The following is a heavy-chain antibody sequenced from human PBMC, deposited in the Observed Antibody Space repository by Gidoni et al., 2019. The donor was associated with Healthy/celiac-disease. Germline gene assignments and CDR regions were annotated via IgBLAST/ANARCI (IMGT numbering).Heavy chain of an antibody. J-gene: IGHJ3*02. D-gene: IGHD6-19*01. CDR2: INHSGST. CDR1: GGSFSGYY. V-gene: IGHV4-34*01. CDR3: ARGLYSSGWYGHFDI. Sequence: QVQLQQWGAGLLKPSETLSLTCAVYGGSFSGYYWSWTRQPPGKGLEWIGEINHSGSTNYNPSLKSRVTISVDTSKNQFSLKLSSVTAADTAVYYCARGLYSSGWYGHFDIWGQGTMVTVSS.